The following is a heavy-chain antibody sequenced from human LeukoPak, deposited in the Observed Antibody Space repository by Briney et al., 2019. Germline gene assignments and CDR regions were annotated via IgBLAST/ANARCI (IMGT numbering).Heavy chain of an antibody. J-gene: IGHJ4*02. Sequence: PGGSLRLSCAASGFIVSSNYMSWVRQAPGRGLEWVSHLYSSGSKYYTDSVKGRFTISRDNSKNTLYLQMNSLSAEDTAVYYCARTFVSGDGYKAGYFDYWGQGTLVTVSS. V-gene: IGHV3-53*01. CDR2: LYSSGSK. D-gene: IGHD5-24*01. CDR1: GFIVSSNY. CDR3: ARTFVSGDGYKAGYFDY.